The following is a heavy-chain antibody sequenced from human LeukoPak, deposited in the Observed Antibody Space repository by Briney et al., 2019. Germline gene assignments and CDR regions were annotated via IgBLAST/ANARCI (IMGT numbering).Heavy chain of an antibody. Sequence: SVTVSCKASGGTFSSYAISWVRQAPGQGLEWMGRIIPILGIANYAQKFQGRVTITADKSTSTAYMELSSLRSEDTAVYYCARGVAKRDYWGQGTLVTVSS. CDR3: ARGVAKRDY. J-gene: IGHJ4*02. CDR1: GGTFSSYA. CDR2: IIPILGIA. V-gene: IGHV1-69*04. D-gene: IGHD5/OR15-5a*01.